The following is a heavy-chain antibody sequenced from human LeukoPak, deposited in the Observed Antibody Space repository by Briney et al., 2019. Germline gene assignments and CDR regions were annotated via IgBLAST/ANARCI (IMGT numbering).Heavy chain of an antibody. Sequence: SETPSLTCTVSGGSISSGSYYWSWIRQPAGKGLEWIGRIYTSGSTNYNPSLKSRVTISVDTSKNQFSLKLSSVTAADTAVYYCASVQDYGDYYFDYWGQGTLVTVSS. CDR3: ASVQDYGDYYFDY. CDR1: GGSISSGSYY. V-gene: IGHV4-61*02. D-gene: IGHD4-17*01. CDR2: IYTSGST. J-gene: IGHJ4*02.